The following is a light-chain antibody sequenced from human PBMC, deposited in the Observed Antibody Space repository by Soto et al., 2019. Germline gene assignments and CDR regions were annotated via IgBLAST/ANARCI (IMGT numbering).Light chain of an antibody. CDR1: RGHSSYA. CDR3: QTWGTGIHGNWV. V-gene: IGLV4-69*01. J-gene: IGLJ3*02. CDR2: LNSDGSH. Sequence: QSVLTQSPSASASLGASVKLTCTLSRGHSSYAIAWHQQQPEKGPRYLMKLNSDGSHSKGDGIPDRFSGSSSGAERYLTISSLQSEDEADYYCQTWGTGIHGNWVFGGGTQLTVL.